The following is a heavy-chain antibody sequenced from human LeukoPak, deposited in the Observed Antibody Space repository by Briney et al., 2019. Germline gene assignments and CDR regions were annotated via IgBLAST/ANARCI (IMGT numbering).Heavy chain of an antibody. V-gene: IGHV3-48*01. J-gene: IGHJ3*02. CDR2: ISVTSSFI. CDR1: GFSFTTHS. Sequence: GGSLRLSCAASGFSFTTHSMNWVRQAPGKGLEWVSFISVTSSFISYADSMKGRFTISRDNGENSLYLQMNSLRAEDTAVYYCVRELLWFGGPGAFDIWGQGAMVTVSS. D-gene: IGHD3-10*01. CDR3: VRELLWFGGPGAFDI.